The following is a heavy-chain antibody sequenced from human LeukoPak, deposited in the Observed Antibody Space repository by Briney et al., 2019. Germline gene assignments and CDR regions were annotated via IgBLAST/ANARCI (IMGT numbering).Heavy chain of an antibody. J-gene: IGHJ4*02. V-gene: IGHV3-23*01. CDR2: LSGGAPGYMT. D-gene: IGHD4-11*01. Sequence: GGSLPLSCTASGFTFASCAMSWVHQAPGKGLEGFSKLSGGAPGYMTNHAGSVKGRFTISRDNDKNTRYLQMSSLRVEDTAVYYCTNHYRVFECWGQGPLVTVS. CDR3: TNHYRVFEC. CDR1: GFTFASCA.